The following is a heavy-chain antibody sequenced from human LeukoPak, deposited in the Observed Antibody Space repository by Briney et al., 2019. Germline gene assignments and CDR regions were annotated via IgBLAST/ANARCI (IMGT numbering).Heavy chain of an antibody. CDR2: IRAYNGTT. CDR1: GYTFTSYG. J-gene: IGHJ4*02. D-gene: IGHD3-3*01. V-gene: IGHV1-18*01. CDR3: ARGACDFWSGYSPFNY. Sequence: GATRKLSRKRSGYTFTSYGISWVRPAPGQGPEWMGWIRAYNGTTNNAQKLQGRVTMTTDTSTSTAYMELRSLRSDDTAVYYCARGACDFWSGYSPFNYWGQGTLVTVSS.